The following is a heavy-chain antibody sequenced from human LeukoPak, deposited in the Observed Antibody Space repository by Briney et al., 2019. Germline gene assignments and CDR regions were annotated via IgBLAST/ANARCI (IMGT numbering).Heavy chain of an antibody. Sequence: ASVKVSCKASGYTFTSYDINWVRQATGQGLEWMGWMIPNSGNTGYAQKFQGRVTMTRNTSISTAYMELSSLRSEDTAVYYCAREGRYYYDSSGSATAFDIWGQGTMVTVSS. CDR3: AREGRYYYDSSGSATAFDI. V-gene: IGHV1-8*01. J-gene: IGHJ3*02. D-gene: IGHD3-22*01. CDR1: GYTFTSYD. CDR2: MIPNSGNT.